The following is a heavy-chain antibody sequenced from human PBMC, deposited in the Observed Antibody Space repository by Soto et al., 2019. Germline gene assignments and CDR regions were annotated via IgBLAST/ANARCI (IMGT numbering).Heavy chain of an antibody. CDR3: ARGHDYRNYFYYYMDV. V-gene: IGHV3-7*01. Sequence: EVQLVESGGGLVQPGRSLRLSCAASGFTFSSYWMTWVRQAPGKGLEWVASIKEDGSENFHVDSVKGRFTISRDNAKNSLYLQMNGLRAEDTAVYYCARGHDYRNYFYYYMDVWGKGTTVTVSS. J-gene: IGHJ6*03. D-gene: IGHD4-4*01. CDR1: GFTFSSYW. CDR2: IKEDGSEN.